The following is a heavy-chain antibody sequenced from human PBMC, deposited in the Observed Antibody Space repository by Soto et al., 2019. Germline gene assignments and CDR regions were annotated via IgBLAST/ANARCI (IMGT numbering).Heavy chain of an antibody. Sequence: PSETLSLTCTVSGDSICSYSWSWLRQPPGKGLEWIGNIHYNGNTKYSPSLKSRVTMSVDTSKNHFSLKLISVTTADTAVYFCGTEGNLGRWIQPLDSWGQGTLVTVS. D-gene: IGHD2-2*03. CDR3: GTEGNLGRWIQPLDS. CDR2: IHYNGNT. CDR1: GDSICSYS. V-gene: IGHV4-59*01. J-gene: IGHJ4*02.